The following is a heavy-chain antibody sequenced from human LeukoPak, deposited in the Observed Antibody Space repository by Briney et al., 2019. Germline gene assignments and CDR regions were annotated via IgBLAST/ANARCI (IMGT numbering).Heavy chain of an antibody. CDR1: GGSFSGYY. CDR3: ARGEQLWTYYYYYYMDV. D-gene: IGHD5-18*01. J-gene: IGHJ6*03. Sequence: SETLSLTCAVYGGSFSGYYWSWIRQPPGKGLEWIGEINHSGSTNYNPSLKSRVTISVDTSKNQFSPKLSSVTAADTAVYYCARGEQLWTYYYYYYMDVWGKGTTVTVSS. CDR2: INHSGST. V-gene: IGHV4-34*01.